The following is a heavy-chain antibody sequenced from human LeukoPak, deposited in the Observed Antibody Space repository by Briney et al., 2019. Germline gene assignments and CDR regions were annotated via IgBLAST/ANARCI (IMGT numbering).Heavy chain of an antibody. CDR2: TYYMSKWYS. CDR1: GDSVSSNSAA. J-gene: IGHJ4*02. Sequence: SQTLSLTCAISGDSVSSNSAAWNWSRQSPSRCLEWLRRTYYMSKWYSDYALSVKSRITISPDTSKNQFSLHLNSVTPEDTAVYYCARDPRSHGPDYWGQGILVTVSS. CDR3: ARDPRSHGPDY. V-gene: IGHV6-1*01. D-gene: IGHD5-24*01.